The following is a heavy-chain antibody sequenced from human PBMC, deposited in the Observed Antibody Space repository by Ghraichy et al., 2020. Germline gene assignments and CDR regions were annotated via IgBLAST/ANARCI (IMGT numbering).Heavy chain of an antibody. V-gene: IGHV1-58*02. CDR2: IVVGSGNT. CDR3: AADRIHSSSWPNWYFDL. J-gene: IGHJ2*01. Sequence: SVKVSCKASGFTFTSSAMQWVRQARGQRLEWIGWIVVGSGNTNYAQKFQERVTITRDMSTSTAYMELSSLRSEDTAVYYCAADRIHSSSWPNWYFDLWGRGTLVTVSS. CDR1: GFTFTSSA. D-gene: IGHD6-13*01.